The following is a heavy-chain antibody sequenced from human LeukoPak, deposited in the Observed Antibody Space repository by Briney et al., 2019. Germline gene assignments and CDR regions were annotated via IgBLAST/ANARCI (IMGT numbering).Heavy chain of an antibody. D-gene: IGHD3-9*01. CDR2: INHIVST. V-gene: IGHV4-34*01. CDR3: ASLVGPGHYYYYMDV. J-gene: IGHJ6*03. CDR1: GGSFSGYY. Sequence: SETLSLTCAVYGGSFSGYYWCWFRHPPRKGLEWSGEINHIVSTNYNPSLKSRVTISLDTSKNQFSLKLSSVTDPDKAVYYCASLVGPGHYYYYMDVWGKGTTVTVSS.